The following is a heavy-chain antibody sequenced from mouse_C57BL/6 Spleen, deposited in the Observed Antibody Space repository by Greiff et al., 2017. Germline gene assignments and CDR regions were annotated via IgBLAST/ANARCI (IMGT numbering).Heavy chain of an antibody. CDR3: AIIYYDYGYYAMDY. D-gene: IGHD2-4*01. CDR1: GYTFTSYW. Sequence: QVQLQQPGAELVRPGSSVKLSCKASGYTFTSYWMHWVKQRPIQGLEWIGNIDPSDSETHYNQKFKDKATLTVAKSSSTAYMQLSSLTSEDSAVYYCAIIYYDYGYYAMDYWGQGTSVTVSS. J-gene: IGHJ4*01. CDR2: IDPSDSET. V-gene: IGHV1-52*01.